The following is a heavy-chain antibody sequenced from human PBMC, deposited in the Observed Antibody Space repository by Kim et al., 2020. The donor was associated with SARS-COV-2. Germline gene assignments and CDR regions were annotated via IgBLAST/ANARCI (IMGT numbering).Heavy chain of an antibody. V-gene: IGHV3-15*01. CDR3: TTGPSIAARPYYYYYGMDV. Sequence: GRFTISRDESKNTLYLQMNSLKTEDTAVYYCTTGPSIAARPYYYYYGMDVWGQGTTVTVSS. J-gene: IGHJ6*02. D-gene: IGHD6-6*01.